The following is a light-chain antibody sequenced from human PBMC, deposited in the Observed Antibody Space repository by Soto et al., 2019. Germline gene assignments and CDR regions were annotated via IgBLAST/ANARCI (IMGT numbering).Light chain of an antibody. CDR2: KAS. CDR1: QSISSW. V-gene: IGKV1-5*03. CDR3: QQYNSYPFT. J-gene: IGKJ3*01. Sequence: DIQMTQSPSTLSASVGDRVTITCRASQSISSWLAWYQQKPGKAPKLLIYKASSLESGVPSRFSGSGSGTELTLTISSLQPDDFATSYCQQYNSYPFTFGPGTKVDIK.